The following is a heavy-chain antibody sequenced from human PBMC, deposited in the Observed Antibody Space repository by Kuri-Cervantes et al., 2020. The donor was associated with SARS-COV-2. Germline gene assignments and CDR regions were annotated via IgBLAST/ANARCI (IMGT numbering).Heavy chain of an antibody. CDR3: ASVKYIDYYYYMDV. CDR2: IYYSGST. V-gene: IGHV4-61*01. Sequence: SETLSLTCTVSGGSVSSGSYYWSWIRQPPGKGLEWTGYIYYSGSTNYNPSLKSRVTISVDTSKNQFSLKLSSVTAADTAVYYCASVKYIDYYYYMDVWGKGTTVTVSS. J-gene: IGHJ6*03. CDR1: GGSVSSGSYY. D-gene: IGHD2-15*01.